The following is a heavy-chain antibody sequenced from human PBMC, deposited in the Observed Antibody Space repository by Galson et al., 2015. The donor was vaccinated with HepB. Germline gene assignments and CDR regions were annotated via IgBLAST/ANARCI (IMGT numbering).Heavy chain of an antibody. J-gene: IGHJ5*02. D-gene: IGHD1-26*01. CDR3: ARALSGYVGADTYNWFDP. Sequence: SVKVSCKASGGTFSSYAISWVRQAPGQGLEWMGGIIPIFGTANYAQKFQGRVTITADESTSTAYMELSSLRSEDTAVYYCARALSGYVGADTYNWFDPWGQGTLVTVSS. CDR1: GGTFSSYA. V-gene: IGHV1-69*13. CDR2: IIPIFGTA.